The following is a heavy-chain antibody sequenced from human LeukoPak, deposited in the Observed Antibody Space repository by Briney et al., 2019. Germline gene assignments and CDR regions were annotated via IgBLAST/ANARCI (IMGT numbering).Heavy chain of an antibody. J-gene: IGHJ4*02. CDR3: AKDLRAYCGGDCYSSILDY. CDR1: GFTFSSYA. V-gene: IGHV3-23*01. D-gene: IGHD2-21*02. Sequence: PGGSLRLSCAASGFTFSSYAMSWVRQAPGKGLEWVSAISGSGGSTYYADSVKGRFTISRDNSKNTLYLQMNSLRAEDTAVYYCAKDLRAYCGGDCYSSILDYWGQGTLVTVSS. CDR2: ISGSGGST.